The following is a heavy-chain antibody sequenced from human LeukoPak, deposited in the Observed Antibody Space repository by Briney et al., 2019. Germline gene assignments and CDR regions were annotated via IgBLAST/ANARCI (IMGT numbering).Heavy chain of an antibody. Sequence: GGSLRLSCAASGFTFSSYGMLWVRQAPGKGLEWVALISYDGTNKYYADSVKGRFTISRDNSKHTLYLQMNSLRAEDTAVYYCAKEDYRAAAAWGQGTLVTVSS. CDR3: AKEDYRAAAA. J-gene: IGHJ5*02. D-gene: IGHD6-13*01. V-gene: IGHV3-30*18. CDR2: ISYDGTNK. CDR1: GFTFSSYG.